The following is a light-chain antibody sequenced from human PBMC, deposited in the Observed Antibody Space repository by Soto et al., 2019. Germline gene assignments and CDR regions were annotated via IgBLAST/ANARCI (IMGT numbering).Light chain of an antibody. Sequence: QSVLTQPHSASGTPGQRVTISCSGSSSNIGSHTVNWYQQLPGTAPRLLIYNTYYRPSGVPDRFSGSKSGTSASLAISGLRSEDEADYYCAGWDDGLNGVVFGGGTKLTVL. J-gene: IGLJ3*02. CDR3: AGWDDGLNGVV. CDR1: SSNIGSHT. V-gene: IGLV1-44*01. CDR2: NTY.